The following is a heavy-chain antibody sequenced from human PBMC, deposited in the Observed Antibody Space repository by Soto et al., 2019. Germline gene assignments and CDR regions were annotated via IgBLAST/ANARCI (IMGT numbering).Heavy chain of an antibody. Sequence: QVQLVESGGGVVQPGGSLRLSCAASGFTFSDCAMEWVRQAPGKGLDWVAVISYDGNSKHYVDSVKGRFTMSRDNSTNTLYMQMNNLRPEDTALYYCAKDNSSQDYPWPIHYYYGMDVWGQGTTATVSS. CDR3: AKDNSSQDYPWPIHYYYGMDV. CDR1: GFTFSDCA. D-gene: IGHD5-12*01. J-gene: IGHJ6*02. V-gene: IGHV3-30*18. CDR2: ISYDGNSK.